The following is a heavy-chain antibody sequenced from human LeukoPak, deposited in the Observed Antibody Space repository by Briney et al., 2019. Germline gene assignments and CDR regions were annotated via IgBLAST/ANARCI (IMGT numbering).Heavy chain of an antibody. CDR3: ARDSGGYYLDYGMDV. D-gene: IGHD3-22*01. Sequence: GASVKVSCKASGYTFTGYYIHWVRQAPGQGLEWMGWINPNSGGTNYAQKFQGRVTMTRDTSISTAYMELSRLRSDDTAVYYCARDSGGYYLDYGMDVWGQGTTVTVSS. CDR2: INPNSGGT. V-gene: IGHV1-2*02. J-gene: IGHJ6*02. CDR1: GYTFTGYY.